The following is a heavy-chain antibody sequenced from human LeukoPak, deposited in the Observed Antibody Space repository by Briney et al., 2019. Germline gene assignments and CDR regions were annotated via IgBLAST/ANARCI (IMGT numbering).Heavy chain of an antibody. CDR3: AKGSFITMTAVLIDPFDY. J-gene: IGHJ4*02. Sequence: GGSLRLSCAASGFTFSSYAMSWVRQAPGKGLEWVSTMSGSGGSTYYADSVKGRFTISRDNSKNTLNLQMNSLRAEDTAVYYCAKGSFITMTAVLIDPFDYWGQGTLVTVSS. V-gene: IGHV3-23*01. CDR1: GFTFSSYA. CDR2: MSGSGGST. D-gene: IGHD3-22*01.